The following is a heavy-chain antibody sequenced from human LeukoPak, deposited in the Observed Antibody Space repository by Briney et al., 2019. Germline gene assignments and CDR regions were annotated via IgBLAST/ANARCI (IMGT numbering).Heavy chain of an antibody. J-gene: IGHJ4*02. CDR2: IRSKANSYAT. CDR3: IRNYYDSSGHYFDY. Sequence: PGGSLRLSCAASGFTFSSYEMNWVRQTSGKGLEWVGRIRSKANSYATAYAASVKGRFTISRDDSKNTAYLQMNSLKTEDTAVYYCIRNYYDSSGHYFDYWGQGTLVTVSS. CDR1: GFTFSSYE. D-gene: IGHD3-22*01. V-gene: IGHV3-73*01.